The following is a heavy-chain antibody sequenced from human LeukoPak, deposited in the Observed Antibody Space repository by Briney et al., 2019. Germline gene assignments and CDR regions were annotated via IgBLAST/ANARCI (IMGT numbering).Heavy chain of an antibody. V-gene: IGHV3-7*03. D-gene: IGHD6-13*01. J-gene: IGHJ4*02. CDR3: TKYIAAADPYSFDY. CDR2: IAKDGTQT. Sequence: GGSLRLSCAASGFTFSDYWMSWVRQAPGKGLEWLANIAKDGTQTYYVDSVKGRFTVSRDNAKNSLYLQMNSLKTEDTAVYYCTKYIAAADPYSFDYWGQGTLVTVSS. CDR1: GFTFSDYW.